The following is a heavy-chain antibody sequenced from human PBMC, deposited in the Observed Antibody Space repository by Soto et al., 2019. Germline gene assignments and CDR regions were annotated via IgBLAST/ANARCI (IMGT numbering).Heavy chain of an antibody. J-gene: IGHJ6*03. Sequence: GGSLRLSCAASGFTFSSYGMHWVRQAPGKGLEWVAVIWYDGSNKYYADSVKGRFTISRDNSKNTLYLQMNSLRAEDTAVYYCAREGGLRGMVQGVHYYMDVWGKGTTVTVSS. CDR3: AREGGLRGMVQGVHYYMDV. D-gene: IGHD3-10*01. V-gene: IGHV3-33*01. CDR1: GFTFSSYG. CDR2: IWYDGSNK.